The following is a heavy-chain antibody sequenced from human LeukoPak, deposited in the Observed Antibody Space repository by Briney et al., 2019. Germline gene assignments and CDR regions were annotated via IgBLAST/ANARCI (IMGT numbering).Heavy chain of an antibody. CDR1: GFTVSSNY. J-gene: IGHJ4*02. V-gene: IGHV3-66*01. Sequence: GGSLRLSCAASGFTVSSNYMSWVRQAPGKGLEWVSVVYSGGSTYYADSVKGRFIISRDNSKNTLYLQMNSLRAEDTAVYYCARVDYGDYGFDYWGQGTLVTVSS. CDR3: ARVDYGDYGFDY. CDR2: VYSGGST. D-gene: IGHD4-17*01.